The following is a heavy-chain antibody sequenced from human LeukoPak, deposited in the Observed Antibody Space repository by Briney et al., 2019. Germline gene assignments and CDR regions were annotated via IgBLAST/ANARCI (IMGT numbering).Heavy chain of an antibody. CDR2: IPYDGSNK. J-gene: IGHJ3*02. V-gene: IGHV3-30-3*01. CDR3: ASYDSSFDAFDI. D-gene: IGHD3-22*01. Sequence: GGSLRLSCAASGFTFSSYAMHWVRQAPGKGLEWVAVIPYDGSNKYYADSVKGRFTISRDNSKNTLYLQMNSLRAEDTAVYYCASYDSSFDAFDIWGQGTMVTVSS. CDR1: GFTFSSYA.